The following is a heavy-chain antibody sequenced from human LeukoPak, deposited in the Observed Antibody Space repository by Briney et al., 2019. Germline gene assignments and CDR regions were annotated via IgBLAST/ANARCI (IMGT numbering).Heavy chain of an antibody. CDR3: ARRDYVWGSYRPFDY. CDR2: IYTSGST. D-gene: IGHD3-16*02. CDR1: GGSISSYY. Sequence: PSETLSLTCTVSGGSISSYYWSWIRQPAGKGLEWIGRIYTSGSTNYNPSLKSRVTMSVDTSKNQFSLKLSSVTAADTAVYYCARRDYVWGSYRPFDYWGQGTLVTVSS. V-gene: IGHV4-4*07. J-gene: IGHJ4*02.